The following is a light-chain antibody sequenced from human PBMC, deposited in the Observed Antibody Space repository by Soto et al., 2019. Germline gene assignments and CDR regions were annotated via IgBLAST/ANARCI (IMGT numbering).Light chain of an antibody. J-gene: IGKJ1*01. V-gene: IGKV3-15*01. CDR3: QQNNNWWT. CDR2: GAS. CDR1: QSVSSS. Sequence: EIVMTQSPATVSVSPGERATLSSRASQSVSSSLAWYHQQPSEANRLLIYGASTRAAGIPAWFSGSGSGTEFLPTISRLQSEDVAVYYCQQNNNWWTLGQGTKVDIK.